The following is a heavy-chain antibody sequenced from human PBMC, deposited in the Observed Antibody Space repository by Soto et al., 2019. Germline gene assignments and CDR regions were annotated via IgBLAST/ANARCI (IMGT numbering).Heavy chain of an antibody. D-gene: IGHD3-3*01. Sequence: SETLSLTCAVSGYSISTGFNWAWIRQPPGKGLEWIGSIYSSGNTKYNPSLQSRVTMSLDTSNNQFSLRLTSVTAADTAVYYCARGQRFSDWFDPWGQGTLVTVSS. V-gene: IGHV4-38-2*01. J-gene: IGHJ5*02. CDR2: IYSSGNT. CDR1: GYSISTGFN. CDR3: ARGQRFSDWFDP.